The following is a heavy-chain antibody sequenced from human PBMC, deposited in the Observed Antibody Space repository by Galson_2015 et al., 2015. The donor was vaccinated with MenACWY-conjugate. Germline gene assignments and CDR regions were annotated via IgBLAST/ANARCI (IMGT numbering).Heavy chain of an antibody. Sequence: QSGAEVKKSGESLKISCQGSGYSFTTYWIAWVRQIPGRGLEWVGLISPGDSNTRYSPSFQGQVTISADKSISTAYLQWSSLKAPDTAMYYCARHPPGGRGLDVWGQGTTLTVSS. J-gene: IGHJ6*02. CDR1: GYSFTTYW. CDR3: ARHPPGGRGLDV. V-gene: IGHV5-51*01. D-gene: IGHD1-26*01. CDR2: ISPGDSNT.